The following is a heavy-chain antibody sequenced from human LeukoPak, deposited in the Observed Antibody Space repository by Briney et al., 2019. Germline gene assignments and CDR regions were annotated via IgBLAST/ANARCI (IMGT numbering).Heavy chain of an antibody. CDR1: GYTFTIYG. Sequence: ASVKVSCKASGYTFTIYGISWVRQAPGQGLEGMGWISAYNGNTNYAQKLQGRVTMTTDTSTSTAYMELRSLRSDDTAVYYCARLRITIFGVVSPFDYWGQGTLVTVSS. D-gene: IGHD3-3*01. V-gene: IGHV1-18*01. CDR2: ISAYNGNT. J-gene: IGHJ4*02. CDR3: ARLRITIFGVVSPFDY.